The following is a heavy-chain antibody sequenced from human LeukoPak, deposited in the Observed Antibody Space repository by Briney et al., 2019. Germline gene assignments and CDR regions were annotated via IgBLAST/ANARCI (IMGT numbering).Heavy chain of an antibody. CDR2: ITGNGGTT. CDR1: GFTFSIYA. D-gene: IGHD2-2*02. Sequence: AGGSLRLSCAASGFTFSIYAMSWVRQAPGKGLEWVSAITGNGGTTYYADSVKGRLTISRDNSKNTLNLQMHSLRAEDTAIYYCAKELSLEGGYTFDSWGQGTLVTVSS. CDR3: AKELSLEGGYTFDS. V-gene: IGHV3-23*01. J-gene: IGHJ4*02.